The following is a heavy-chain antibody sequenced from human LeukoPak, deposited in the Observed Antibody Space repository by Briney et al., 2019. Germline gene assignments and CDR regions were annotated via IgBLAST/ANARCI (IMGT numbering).Heavy chain of an antibody. CDR2: TSSSSRYI. CDR1: AFSFSSDS. CDR3: ARERPDNWFDL. V-gene: IGHV3-21*01. Sequence: PGGSLRLSCAASAFSFSSDSTNWVRQAPGKGLEWVSSTSSSSRYIYYADSVKGRVTISRDNSKNTLYLQMNSLRAEDTAVYYCARERPDNWFDLWGQGTL. J-gene: IGHJ5*02.